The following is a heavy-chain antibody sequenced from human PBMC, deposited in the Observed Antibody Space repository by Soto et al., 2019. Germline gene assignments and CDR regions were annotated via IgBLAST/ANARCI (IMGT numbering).Heavy chain of an antibody. CDR2: INPNGSNT. D-gene: IGHD3-9*01. CDR1: ADPFTSYY. Sequence: GASVKVSCKAPADPFTSYYIHWVRQAPGHGLEWMGIINPNGSNTRFAQTFQGRITMTTDTSTSTVYMELRSLRSEDTAVYYCARARTRHLLRYFDWSHRDDAFDIWGQGTMVTVSS. V-gene: IGHV1-46*01. CDR3: ARARTRHLLRYFDWSHRDDAFDI. J-gene: IGHJ3*02.